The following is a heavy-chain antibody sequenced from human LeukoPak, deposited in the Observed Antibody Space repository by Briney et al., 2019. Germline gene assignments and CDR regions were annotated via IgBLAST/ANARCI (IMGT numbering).Heavy chain of an antibody. CDR2: IIPIFGTA. D-gene: IGHD1-26*01. CDR3: ARSTGIVGPPTFDY. Sequence: GASVKVSCKASGGTFSSYAISWVRQAPGQGLEWMGGIIPIFGTANYAQKCQGRVTITADESTSTAYMELSSLRSEDTAVYYCARSTGIVGPPTFDYWGQGTLVTVSS. CDR1: GGTFSSYA. J-gene: IGHJ4*02. V-gene: IGHV1-69*13.